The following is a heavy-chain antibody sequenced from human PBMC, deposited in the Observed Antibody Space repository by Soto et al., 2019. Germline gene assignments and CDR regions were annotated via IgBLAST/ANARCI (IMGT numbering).Heavy chain of an antibody. V-gene: IGHV4-34*01. J-gene: IGHJ4*02. CDR2: INHVGGT. CDR1: GVSFSRYY. D-gene: IGHD1-1*01. Sequence: QVQLQQWGAGLLKPSETLSLTCAVYGVSFSRYYWTWIRQPPGKGLEWIGQINHVGGTTYNPSLKSRVTMSIDTSTNQFSLRLSSVTAADTGVYYCARDVNDFDYWGQGTLVTVSS. CDR3: ARDVNDFDY.